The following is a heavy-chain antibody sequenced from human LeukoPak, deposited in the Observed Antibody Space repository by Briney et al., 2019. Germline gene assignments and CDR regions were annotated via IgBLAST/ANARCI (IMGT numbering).Heavy chain of an antibody. D-gene: IGHD3-10*01. V-gene: IGHV1-46*01. Sequence: ASVKVSCKASGYTFTSYYMHWVRQAPGQGLEWMGIINPSGGSTSYAQKFQGRVTMTRDTSTSTVSMELSSLRSEDTAVYYCARGLGPDYYGSGSYRPWHDYWGQGTLVTVSS. J-gene: IGHJ4*02. CDR3: ARGLGPDYYGSGSYRPWHDY. CDR1: GYTFTSYY. CDR2: INPSGGST.